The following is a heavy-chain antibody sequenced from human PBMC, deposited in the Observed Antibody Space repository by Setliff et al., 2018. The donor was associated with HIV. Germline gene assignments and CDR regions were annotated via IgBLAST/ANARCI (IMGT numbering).Heavy chain of an antibody. J-gene: IGHJ4*02. V-gene: IGHV3-66*02. CDR2: IYSDGST. CDR3: ARSRPCNSALDY. Sequence: PGGSLRLSCEAFGFTVSSSYMAWVRQAPGKGLEWVSTIYSDGSTYHRDSVKGRFTLSRDNSKNPVYLQVGSLRPDDTAMYYCARSRPCNSALDYWGKGTLVTSPQ. D-gene: IGHD4-4*01. CDR1: GFTVSSSY.